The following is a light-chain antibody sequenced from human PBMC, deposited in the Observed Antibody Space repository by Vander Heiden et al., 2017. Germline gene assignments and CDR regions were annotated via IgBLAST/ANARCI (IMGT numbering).Light chain of an antibody. CDR2: GNI. J-gene: IGLJ2*01. CDR1: ASNIGAGYD. V-gene: IGLV1-40*01. Sequence: QSVLTPPPSVSGAPGQRVTISCTGSASNIGAGYDVHWYQQLPGTAPKLLIYGNINRPSGVPDRFSGSKSGTSAALAITGRRADDEADYYCQSYDPSLSVSRIFGGGTRLTVL. CDR3: QSYDPSLSVSRI.